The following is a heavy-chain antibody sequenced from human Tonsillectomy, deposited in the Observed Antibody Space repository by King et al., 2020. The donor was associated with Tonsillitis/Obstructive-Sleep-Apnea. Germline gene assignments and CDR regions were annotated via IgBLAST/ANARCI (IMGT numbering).Heavy chain of an antibody. J-gene: IGHJ4*02. CDR3: ARAPDVARNVNYYFDY. CDR2: INTDGTST. V-gene: IGHV3-74*01. CDR1: GFTFSRYS. D-gene: IGHD5-12*01. Sequence: VQLVESGGGLVQPGGSLRLSCAASGFTFSRYSMHWVRQAPGKGLAWVSRINTDGTSTTSADSVKGRFTISRENAKNTLYLRMDSLRAEDTAVYYCARAPDVARNVNYYFDYWGQGALVTVSS.